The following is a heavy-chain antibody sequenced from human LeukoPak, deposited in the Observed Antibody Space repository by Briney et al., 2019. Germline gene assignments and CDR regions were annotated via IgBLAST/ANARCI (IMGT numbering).Heavy chain of an antibody. CDR3: AIQPVVVTAIPVAY. Sequence: GGSLRLSCAASGFTFSSYAMHWVRQAPGKGLEWVAVISYDGSNKYYADSVKGRFTISRDNSKNTLYLQMDSLRAEDTAVYYCAIQPVVVTAIPVAYWGQGTLVTVSS. CDR2: ISYDGSNK. CDR1: GFTFSSYA. V-gene: IGHV3-30*04. J-gene: IGHJ4*02. D-gene: IGHD2-21*02.